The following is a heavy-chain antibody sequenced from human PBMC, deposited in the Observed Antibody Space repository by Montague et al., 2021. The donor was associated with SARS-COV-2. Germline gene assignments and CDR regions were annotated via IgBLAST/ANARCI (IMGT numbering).Heavy chain of an antibody. CDR1: GGSISTYY. V-gene: IGHV4-59*08. J-gene: IGHJ3*02. CDR2: IYYSGST. Sequence: SETLSLPCTVSGGSISTYYWSWIRQPPGKGLEWIGYIYYSGSTNYNPSLKSRVTISVDTSKNQFSLKLSSVTAADTAVYYCARHGPFVVVTAIHDTFDIWGQGTMGTVFS. CDR3: ARHGPFVVVTAIHDTFDI. D-gene: IGHD2-21*02.